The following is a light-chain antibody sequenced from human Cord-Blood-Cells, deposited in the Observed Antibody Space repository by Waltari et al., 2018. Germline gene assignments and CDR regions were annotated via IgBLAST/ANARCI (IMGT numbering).Light chain of an antibody. V-gene: IGLV2-14*01. Sequence: QSALTHPASVSGPPGHSITSSCTGTGSYVLGYHYVSWYQQHPGKAPKLMIYEVSKRPSGVSNRFSGSKSGNTASLTISGLQAEDEADYYCSSYTSSSTYVFGTGTKVTVL. CDR2: EVS. CDR3: SSYTSSSTYV. CDR1: GSYVLGYHY. J-gene: IGLJ1*01.